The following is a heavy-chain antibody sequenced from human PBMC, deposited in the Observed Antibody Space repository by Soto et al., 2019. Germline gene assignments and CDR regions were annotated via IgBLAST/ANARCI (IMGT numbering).Heavy chain of an antibody. CDR3: ACSFLGGYYYGMDV. V-gene: IGHV1-18*01. CDR2: ISAYDGNT. CDR1: GYTFTSYG. J-gene: IGHJ6*02. D-gene: IGHD3-16*01. Sequence: ASVKVSCKASGYTFTSYGISWVRQAPGQGLEWMGWISAYDGNTKYAQKLQGRVTMTTDTSTSTAYMELRSLRSDDTAVYYCACSFLGGYYYGMDVWGQGTTVTVSS.